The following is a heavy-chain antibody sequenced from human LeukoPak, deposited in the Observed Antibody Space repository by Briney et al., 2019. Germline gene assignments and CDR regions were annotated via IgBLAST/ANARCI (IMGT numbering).Heavy chain of an antibody. D-gene: IGHD3-10*01. Sequence: ASVKVSCKASGYTFTGYYMHWVRQAPGQGLEWMGWINPNSGGTNYAQKFQGRVTVTRDTSISTAYMELSRLRSDDTAVYYCARNYYGSGSHAEDYWGQGTLVTVSS. CDR1: GYTFTGYY. J-gene: IGHJ4*02. CDR2: INPNSGGT. CDR3: ARNYYGSGSHAEDY. V-gene: IGHV1-2*02.